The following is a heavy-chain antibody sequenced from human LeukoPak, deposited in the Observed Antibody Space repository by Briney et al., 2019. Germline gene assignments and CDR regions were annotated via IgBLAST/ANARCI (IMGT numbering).Heavy chain of an antibody. CDR1: GGSISSSSYY. CDR2: IYYSGST. D-gene: IGHD3-22*01. J-gene: IGHJ4*02. Sequence: KPSETLSLTCTVSGGSISSSSYYWGWIRQPPGKGLEWIGSIYYSGSTYYNPSLKSRVTISVDTSKNQFSLKLSSVTAADTAVYYCARGDDSSGLCPDYWGQGTLVTVSS. V-gene: IGHV4-39*07. CDR3: ARGDDSSGLCPDY.